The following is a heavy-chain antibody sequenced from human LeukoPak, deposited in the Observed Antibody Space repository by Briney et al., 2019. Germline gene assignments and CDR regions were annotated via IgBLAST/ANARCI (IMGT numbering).Heavy chain of an antibody. D-gene: IGHD3-22*01. CDR2: IYTSGST. V-gene: IGHV4-4*07. Sequence: SETLSLTCTVSGGSISSYYWSWIRQPAGKGLEWIGRIYTSGSTNYNPSLKRRVTMSVDTSKNQFSLKLSSVTAADTAVYYCARSRGSSGYPSNYYYYYMDVWGKGTTVTVSS. CDR3: ARSRGSSGYPSNYYYYYMDV. J-gene: IGHJ6*03. CDR1: GGSISSYY.